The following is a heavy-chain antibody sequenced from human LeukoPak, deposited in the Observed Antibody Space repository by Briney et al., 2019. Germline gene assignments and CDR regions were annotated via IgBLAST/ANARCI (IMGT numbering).Heavy chain of an antibody. J-gene: IGHJ3*02. D-gene: IGHD3-16*01. CDR2: ISRDSGRT. V-gene: IGHV3-43*01. CDR1: GFTFDDYT. Sequence: GGSLRLSCAASGFTFDDYTMHWVRQPPGRGLEWVSLISRDSGRTFYADSVKGRFTISRDNAKSSLYLQMTSLRAEDTAVYYCARMRGQGGQDIWGQGTMVTVSS. CDR3: ARMRGQGGQDI.